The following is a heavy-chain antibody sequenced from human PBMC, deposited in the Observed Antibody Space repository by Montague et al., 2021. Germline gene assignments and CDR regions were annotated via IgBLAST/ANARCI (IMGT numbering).Heavy chain of an antibody. J-gene: IGHJ4*02. CDR3: AKRPSAADN. CDR2: ISKSGEST. D-gene: IGHD6-13*01. V-gene: IGHV3-23*01. Sequence: SLRLSCAASGFTFSTYAMSWVRQAPGKGLEWVSRISKSGESTFYADSVKGRFTISRDNSKNTLYLQVNSLRAEDTAVYFCAKRPSAADNWGQGTLVTVSS. CDR1: GFTFSTYA.